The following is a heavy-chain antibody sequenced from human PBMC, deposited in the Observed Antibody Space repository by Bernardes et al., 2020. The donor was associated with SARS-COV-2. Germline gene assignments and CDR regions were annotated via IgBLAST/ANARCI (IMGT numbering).Heavy chain of an antibody. CDR2: IYSGGST. J-gene: IGHJ4*02. CDR3: ARDYYYDSSGYYYFDY. CDR1: GFTVSSNY. D-gene: IGHD3-22*01. V-gene: IGHV3-66*01. Sequence: GGSLRLSCAASGFTVSSNYMSWVRQAPGKGLESVSVIYSGGSTYYADSVKGRFTISRDNSKNTLYLQMNSLRAEDTAVYYCARDYYYDSSGYYYFDYWGQGTLVTVSS.